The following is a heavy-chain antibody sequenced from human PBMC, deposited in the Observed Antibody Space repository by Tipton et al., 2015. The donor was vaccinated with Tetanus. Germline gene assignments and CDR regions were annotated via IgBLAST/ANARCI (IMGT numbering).Heavy chain of an antibody. Sequence: TLSLTCTVSGGAISTSYWSWIRQPPGKGLEWIGYIYDSGNTDYNPYLKSRVIISRDTSKNQFSLRLNSVTAADPAVYYCVRDKSVLSDKARFDHWGKGPPVPVSS. J-gene: IGHJ4*02. D-gene: IGHD5/OR15-5a*01. CDR1: GGAISTSY. V-gene: IGHV4-59*01. CDR2: IYDSGNT. CDR3: VRDKSVLSDKARFDH.